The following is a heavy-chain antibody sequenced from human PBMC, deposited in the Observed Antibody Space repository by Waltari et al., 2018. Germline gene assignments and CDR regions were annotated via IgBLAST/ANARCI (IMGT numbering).Heavy chain of an antibody. V-gene: IGHV1-3*01. Sequence: QVQLVQSGAEVKKPGASVKVSCKASGYSFTSYAMQWVRQAPGQRLEWMGWINAGNGNTKYSQKVQGRVTITRDTSATTAYMEVSSLRSEDTAVYYCAREYSSSSGRAFDFWGQGTMVTVSS. CDR3: AREYSSSSGRAFDF. CDR1: GYSFTSYA. CDR2: INAGNGNT. J-gene: IGHJ3*01. D-gene: IGHD6-6*01.